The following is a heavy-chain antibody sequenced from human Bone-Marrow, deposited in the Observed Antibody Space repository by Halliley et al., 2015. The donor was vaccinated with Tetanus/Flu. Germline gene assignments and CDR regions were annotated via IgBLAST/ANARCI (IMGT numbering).Heavy chain of an antibody. CDR2: LFGSGGTS. V-gene: IGHV3-23*01. J-gene: IGHJ5*02. CDR1: GFSFSGYA. Sequence: AVSGFSFSGYAMSWVRQAPGKGLEWVSTLFGSGGTSYYADSVKGRFIISRDNSKNTLYLQMNSLRVEDTAVYYCAKDSPGAQKDWFDPWGQGTLVTVSS. CDR3: AKDSPGAQKDWFDP.